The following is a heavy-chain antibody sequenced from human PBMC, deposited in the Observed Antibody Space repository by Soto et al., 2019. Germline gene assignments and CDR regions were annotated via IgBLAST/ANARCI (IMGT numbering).Heavy chain of an antibody. CDR3: TVWGSGNDFGAA. V-gene: IGHV3-72*01. J-gene: IGHJ4*02. Sequence: EVQLVESGGGLVQPGGSLRLSCAASGFTFSDHYMDWVRQAPGKGLEWVGRSKNKADSYTTEYAASVKGRFTISRDGSKSSLFLQMNSLRTEDTAVYDCTVWGSGNDFGAAWGQGILVTVSS. D-gene: IGHD3-10*01. CDR1: GFTFSDHY. CDR2: SKNKADSYTT.